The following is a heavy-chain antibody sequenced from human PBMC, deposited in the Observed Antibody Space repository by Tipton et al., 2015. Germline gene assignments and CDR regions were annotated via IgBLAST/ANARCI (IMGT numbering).Heavy chain of an antibody. Sequence: SLRLSCAASGFTVSSKYISWVRQSPGKGLEWVSVIYSGGRTNYADSVKGRFTISRDTSKNTLYLQMNSLRAEDTAVYYCARGDYFDYWGQGTLVTVSS. CDR2: IYSGGRT. CDR3: ARGDYFDY. CDR1: GFTVSSKY. V-gene: IGHV3-53*01. J-gene: IGHJ4*02.